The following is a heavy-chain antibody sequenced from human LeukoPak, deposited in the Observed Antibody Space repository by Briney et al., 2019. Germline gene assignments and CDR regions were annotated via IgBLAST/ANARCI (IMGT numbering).Heavy chain of an antibody. V-gene: IGHV4-31*03. CDR3: AREGYSYGSDY. J-gene: IGHJ4*02. Sequence: SETLSLTCTVSGGSISSGGYYWSWIRQHPGKGLEWIGYIYYSGSTYYNPSLKSRVTISVDTSKNQFSLKLSSVTAADTAVYYCAREGYSYGSDYWGQGTLVTASS. D-gene: IGHD5-18*01. CDR2: IYYSGST. CDR1: GGSISSGGYY.